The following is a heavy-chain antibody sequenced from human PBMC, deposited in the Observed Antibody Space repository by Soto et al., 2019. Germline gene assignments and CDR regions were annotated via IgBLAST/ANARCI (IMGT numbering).Heavy chain of an antibody. D-gene: IGHD2-2*02. CDR2: ISGSGGST. Sequence: PGGSLRLSCAGSGVTFSRYAMSGVRQAPGKGLEWVSAISGSGGSTYYADSVKGRFTISRDNSKNTLYLQMNSLRAEGTAVYYCAKEGWISWHQLVYRYYYYGISVWGQGTTVTVSS. J-gene: IGHJ6*02. CDR3: AKEGWISWHQLVYRYYYYGISV. CDR1: GVTFSRYA. V-gene: IGHV3-23*01.